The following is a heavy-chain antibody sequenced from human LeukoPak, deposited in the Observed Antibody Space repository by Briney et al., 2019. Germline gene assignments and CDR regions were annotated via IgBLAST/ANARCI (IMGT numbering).Heavy chain of an antibody. J-gene: IGHJ4*02. D-gene: IGHD3-3*01. Sequence: ASVKVSCKASGYTFTGYYMHWVRQAPRQGLEWMGWINPNSGGTNYAQKFQGRVTMTRDTSISTAYMELSRLTSDDTAVYYCARASITIFGVVSPLDYWGQGTLVTVSS. CDR1: GYTFTGYY. V-gene: IGHV1-2*02. CDR2: INPNSGGT. CDR3: ARASITIFGVVSPLDY.